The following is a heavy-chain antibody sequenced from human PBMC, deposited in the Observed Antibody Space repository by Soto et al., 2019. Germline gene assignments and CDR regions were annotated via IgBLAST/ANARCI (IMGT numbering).Heavy chain of an antibody. CDR3: AIVVIRMAIQAIGS. CDR2: NNPGGST. V-gene: IGHV4-39*07. D-gene: IGHD2-15*01. J-gene: IGHJ4*02. CDR1: GGSVGTVSCH. Sequence: ATMPPTRNVSGGSVGTVSCHPVCVCKPPGKGLEWIGKNNPGGSTNYNPSVKSRLTISPDTSQKQVSLELTSVTAADTAFYYYAIVVIRMAIQAIGSWGPGTLDTVSS.